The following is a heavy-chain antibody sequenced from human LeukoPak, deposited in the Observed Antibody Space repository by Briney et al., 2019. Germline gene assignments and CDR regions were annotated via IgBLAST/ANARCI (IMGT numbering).Heavy chain of an antibody. CDR1: GFAFSDNF. CDR3: ARVVTVTSTGGPFDY. J-gene: IGHJ4*02. D-gene: IGHD4-17*01. V-gene: IGHV3-11*04. Sequence: GGSLRLSCAASGFAFSDNFMSWIRQAPGRGLEWISYISSGGSTIYYADAVKGRFTISRDNAKNSLFLQMNTLRAEDTAAYYCARVVTVTSTGGPFDYWGQGTLVTVSS. CDR2: ISSGGSTI.